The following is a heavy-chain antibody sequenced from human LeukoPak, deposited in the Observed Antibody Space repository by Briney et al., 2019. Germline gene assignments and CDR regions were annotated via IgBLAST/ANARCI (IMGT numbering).Heavy chain of an antibody. CDR1: GDTISSYY. CDR3: AREAIVGADEGVYMDV. Sequence: PSETLSLICTVSGDTISSYYWSWIRQPPGKGLEWIGYISYIDSTDYNPTLKSRVTMSVDTSKNPFSLKLSSVTAADTAVYYCAREAIVGADEGVYMDVWGKGTTVTVSS. V-gene: IGHV4-59*01. J-gene: IGHJ6*03. D-gene: IGHD1-26*01. CDR2: ISYIDST.